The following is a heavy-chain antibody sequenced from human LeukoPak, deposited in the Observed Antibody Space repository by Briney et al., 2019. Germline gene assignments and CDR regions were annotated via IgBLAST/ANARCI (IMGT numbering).Heavy chain of an antibody. Sequence: GASVKVSCTASGYTFISYYMHWVRQAPGQGLEWMGLIAPSSSSTSYAQKFQGRVTMTRDVSTSTVYMELSSLRSDDTAAYYCARQLYSTSSPRVFAYWGQVTLVTVSS. D-gene: IGHD6-6*01. V-gene: IGHV1-46*01. CDR3: ARQLYSTSSPRVFAY. CDR1: GYTFISYY. J-gene: IGHJ4*01. CDR2: IAPSSSST.